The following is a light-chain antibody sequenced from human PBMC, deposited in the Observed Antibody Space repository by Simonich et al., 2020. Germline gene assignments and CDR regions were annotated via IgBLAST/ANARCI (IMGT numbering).Light chain of an antibody. Sequence: SYVLTPPPSVSVAPGKTARITCGGNNIGSKSVHWYQQKPGQAPVLVVYDDSDRHSGIPERFSGSNSGNTATLTISRVEAGDEADYYCQVWDSSSDHVVFGGGTKLTVL. CDR2: DDS. V-gene: IGLV3-21*03. J-gene: IGLJ2*01. CDR1: NIGSKS. CDR3: QVWDSSSDHVV.